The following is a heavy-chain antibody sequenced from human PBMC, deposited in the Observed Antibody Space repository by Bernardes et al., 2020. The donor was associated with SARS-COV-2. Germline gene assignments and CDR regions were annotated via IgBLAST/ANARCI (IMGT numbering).Heavy chain of an antibody. D-gene: IGHD3-9*01. CDR1: GFNFNYYG. Sequence: GGSLRLSCAASGFNFNYYGMNWVRQAPGKGLEWVAVISYEGSIIFYGDSVKGRFTISRDNSKETVYLQMTSLRAEDTAVYYCARRGDSFELGRPSPDYWGQGTLVSVCS. V-gene: IGHV3-30*03. CDR2: ISYEGSII. J-gene: IGHJ4*02. CDR3: ARRGDSFELGRPSPDY.